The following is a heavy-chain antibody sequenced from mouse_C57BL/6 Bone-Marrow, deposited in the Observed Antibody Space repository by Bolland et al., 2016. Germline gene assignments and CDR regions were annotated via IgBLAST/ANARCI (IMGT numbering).Heavy chain of an antibody. D-gene: IGHD2-3*01. CDR3: ARLDGGFAY. V-gene: IGHV1-4*01. J-gene: IGHJ3*01. Sequence: GYTKYNQKFKDKATLTADKSSSTAYMQLSSLTSEDSAVYYCARLDGGFAYWGQGTLV. CDR2: GYT.